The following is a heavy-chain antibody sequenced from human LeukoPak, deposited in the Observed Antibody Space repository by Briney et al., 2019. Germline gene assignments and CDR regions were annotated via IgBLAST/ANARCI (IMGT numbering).Heavy chain of an antibody. J-gene: IGHJ3*02. CDR3: AREGIVAAGTMDGFDI. CDR1: GGSISSGGYY. V-gene: IGHV4-31*03. D-gene: IGHD6-13*01. CDR2: IHYSGST. Sequence: PSQTLSLTCTVSGGSISSGGYYWSWIRHHPGKGLEWIGYIHYSGSTYYNPSLKSRVTISVDTSKNQFSLKLSSVTAADTAVYFCAREGIVAAGTMDGFDIWGQGTMVTVSS.